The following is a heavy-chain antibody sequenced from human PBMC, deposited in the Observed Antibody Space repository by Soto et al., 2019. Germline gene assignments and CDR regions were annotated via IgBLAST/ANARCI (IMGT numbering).Heavy chain of an antibody. CDR1: GGSFSGYY. CDR2: INHSGST. D-gene: IGHD2-15*01. CDR3: AREDCSGGSCSDFDY. J-gene: IGHJ4*02. Sequence: SETLSLTCAVYGGSFSGYYWSWIRQPPGKGLEWIREINHSGSTNYNPSLKSRVTISVDTSKNQFSLKLRSVTAADTAVYFCAREDCSGGSCSDFDYWGRGTLVTVSS. V-gene: IGHV4-34*01.